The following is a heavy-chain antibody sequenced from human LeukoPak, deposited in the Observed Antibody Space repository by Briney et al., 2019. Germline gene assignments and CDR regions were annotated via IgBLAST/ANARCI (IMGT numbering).Heavy chain of an antibody. D-gene: IGHD6-6*01. Sequence: ASVKVSCKASGYTFTSYGISWVRQAPGQGLEWMGWISAYNGNTNYAQNLQGRVTMTTDTSTSTAYMELRSLRSDDTAVYYCARDVGLYSSSSPPFDYWGQGTLVTVSS. CDR3: ARDVGLYSSSSPPFDY. V-gene: IGHV1-18*01. J-gene: IGHJ4*02. CDR2: ISAYNGNT. CDR1: GYTFTSYG.